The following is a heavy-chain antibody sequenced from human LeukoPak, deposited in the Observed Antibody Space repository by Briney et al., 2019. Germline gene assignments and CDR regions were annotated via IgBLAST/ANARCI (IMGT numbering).Heavy chain of an antibody. V-gene: IGHV4-34*01. CDR2: INLSGHT. Sequence: SETLSLTCAVYGGSFSGYYWSWIRQPPGKGLEWIGEINLSGHTNYNPSLKSRVTISVDTSKNQFSLKLSSVTAEDTAVYYCARGWVTMVRGVIITDYYYYMDVWGKGTTVTVSS. J-gene: IGHJ6*03. CDR3: ARGWVTMVRGVIITDYYYYMDV. D-gene: IGHD3-10*01. CDR1: GGSFSGYY.